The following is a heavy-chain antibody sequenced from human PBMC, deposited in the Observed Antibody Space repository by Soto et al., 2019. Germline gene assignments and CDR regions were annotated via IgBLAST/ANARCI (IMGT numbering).Heavy chain of an antibody. J-gene: IGHJ6*03. CDR2: INSDGSST. CDR3: ARGGPYSNYPYYYYYYMDV. CDR1: GFTFSSYW. D-gene: IGHD4-4*01. V-gene: IGHV3-74*01. Sequence: EVQLVESGGGLVQPGGSLRLSCAASGFTFSSYWMHWVRQAPGKGLVWVSRINSDGSSTSYADSVKGRFTISRDNAKNTVYLQMNSLRAEDTAVYYCARGGPYSNYPYYYYYYMDVWGKGTTVTVSS.